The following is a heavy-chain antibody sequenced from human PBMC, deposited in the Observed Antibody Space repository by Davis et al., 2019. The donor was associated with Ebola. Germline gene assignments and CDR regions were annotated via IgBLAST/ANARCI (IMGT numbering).Heavy chain of an antibody. CDR2: ISSSSSYI. J-gene: IGHJ6*02. D-gene: IGHD3-9*01. CDR3: ARKGHDILTGYYNPPIYYYGMDV. CDR1: GFTFSSYS. V-gene: IGHV3-21*01. Sequence: GSLRLSCAASGFTFSSYSMNWVRQAPGKGLEWVSSISSSSSYIYYADSVKGRFTISRDNAKNSLYLQMNSLRAEDTAVYYCARKGHDILTGYYNPPIYYYGMDVWGQGTTVTVSS.